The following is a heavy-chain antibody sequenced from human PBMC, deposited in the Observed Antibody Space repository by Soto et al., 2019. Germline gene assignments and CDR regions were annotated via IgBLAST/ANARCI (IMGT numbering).Heavy chain of an antibody. V-gene: IGHV4-4*07. CDR3: ARADYEILTGSYAMDV. Sequence: SETLSFTCTVSGDSLGNYYWFWIRQPVGKGLEWIGRVSSSGNTNATPTLNSRATMSIDTSKNQFSLRLRSVTAADTAVYYCARADYEILTGSYAMDVWVQGTTVTVSS. D-gene: IGHD3-9*01. J-gene: IGHJ6*02. CDR1: GDSLGNYY. CDR2: VSSSGNT.